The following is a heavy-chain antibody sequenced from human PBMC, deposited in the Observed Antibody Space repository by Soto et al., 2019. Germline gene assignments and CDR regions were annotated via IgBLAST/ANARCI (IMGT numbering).Heavy chain of an antibody. CDR1: GFIFSGYA. CDR3: AKDRDFWTGSGIDY. D-gene: IGHD3-3*01. J-gene: IGHJ4*02. Sequence: EVQLLESGGGLIQPGGSLRLSCAASGFIFSGYAMSWVRQAPGKGLEWVSTLSGSGDNTYYADSLKGRFTISRDTSKNTLYLQMNSLRAEDTAAYFCAKDRDFWTGSGIDYWGQGTLVTVSA. CDR2: LSGSGDNT. V-gene: IGHV3-23*01.